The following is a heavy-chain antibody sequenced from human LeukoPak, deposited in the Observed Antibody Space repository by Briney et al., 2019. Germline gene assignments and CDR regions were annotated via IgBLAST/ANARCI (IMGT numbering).Heavy chain of an antibody. V-gene: IGHV3-23*01. CDR1: GFTFSSYW. D-gene: IGHD3-10*01. J-gene: IGHJ4*01. CDR3: AKDQSRNYGSGSYPLYYLEQ. Sequence: PGGSLRLSCAASGFTFSSYWMSWVRQAPGKGLEWVSAITVSGGSSYYADSVKGRFTIARDNSRSTLYLQLNSLRTEATAVYFCAKDQSRNYGSGSYPLYYLEQWGHGTLVTVSS. CDR2: ITVSGGSS.